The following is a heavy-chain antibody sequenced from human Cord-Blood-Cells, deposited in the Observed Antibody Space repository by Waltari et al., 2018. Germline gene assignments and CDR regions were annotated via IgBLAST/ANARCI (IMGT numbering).Heavy chain of an antibody. CDR3: ATGLVRYCGGDCYSAFDI. CDR2: FDPEDGET. CDR1: GYTLTELS. V-gene: IGHV1-24*01. Sequence: GASVKVSCKVSGYTLTELSMHWVQQAPGKGLEWMGGFDPEDGETIYAQKFQGRVTMTEDTSTDTAYMELSSLRSEDTAVYYCATGLVRYCGGDCYSAFDIWGQGTMVTVSS. J-gene: IGHJ3*02. D-gene: IGHD2-21*02.